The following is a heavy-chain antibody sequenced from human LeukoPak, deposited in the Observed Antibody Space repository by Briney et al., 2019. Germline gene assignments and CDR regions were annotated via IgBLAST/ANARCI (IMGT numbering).Heavy chain of an antibody. D-gene: IGHD1-26*01. V-gene: IGHV3-48*03. J-gene: IGHJ4*02. CDR3: AREDGSQLDY. CDR2: ISSSGSST. Sequence: GGSLRLSCAPSGFTFSNYEMSWVRQTQGKGLEWVSYISSSGSSTYYADSVKGRFTISRDNAKSSLCLQMDSLRAGDTAVYYCAREDGSQLDYWGRGTLVTVSS. CDR1: GFTFSNYE.